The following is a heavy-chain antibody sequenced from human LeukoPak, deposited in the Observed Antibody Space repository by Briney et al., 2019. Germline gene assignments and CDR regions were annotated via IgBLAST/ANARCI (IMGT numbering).Heavy chain of an antibody. CDR2: IYSGGST. V-gene: IGHV3-53*01. CDR1: GFTVSSNF. J-gene: IGHJ4*02. CDR3: VRDGYYGSGSY. Sequence: GGSLRLSCAASGFTVSSNFMSWVRQAPGKGLEWVSVIYSGGSTYYADSVKGRFTISRDNSRNTLYLHMNSLRVEDTALYHCVRDGYYGSGSYWGQGTLVTVSS. D-gene: IGHD3-10*01.